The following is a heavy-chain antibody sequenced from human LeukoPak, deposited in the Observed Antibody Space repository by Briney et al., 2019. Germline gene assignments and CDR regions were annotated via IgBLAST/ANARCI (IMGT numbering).Heavy chain of an antibody. D-gene: IGHD3-22*01. CDR1: GYTLTELS. V-gene: IGHV1-24*01. Sequence: GASVKVSCKVFGYTLTELSMHWVRQAPGKGLEWMGGFDPEDGETIYAQKFQGRVTMTEDTSTDTAYMELSSLRSEDTAVYYCATRSHYYDSSGYYLWGQGTLVTVSS. CDR3: ATRSHYYDSSGYYL. CDR2: FDPEDGET. J-gene: IGHJ5*02.